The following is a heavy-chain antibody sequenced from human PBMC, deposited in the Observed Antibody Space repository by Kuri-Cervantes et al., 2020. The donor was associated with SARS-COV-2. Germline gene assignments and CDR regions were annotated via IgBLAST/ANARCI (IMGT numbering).Heavy chain of an antibody. CDR2: INSDGSST. D-gene: IGHD6-13*01. CDR3: ARDRGYSSSWPYYYYGMDV. CDR1: GFTFSSYW. V-gene: IGHV3-74*01. Sequence: GRSLRLSCAASGFTFSSYWMHWVRQAPGKGLVWVSRINSDGSSTSYADSVKGRFTISRDNAKNTLYLQMNSLRAEDTAVYYCARDRGYSSSWPYYYYGMDVWGQGTTVTVSS. J-gene: IGHJ6*02.